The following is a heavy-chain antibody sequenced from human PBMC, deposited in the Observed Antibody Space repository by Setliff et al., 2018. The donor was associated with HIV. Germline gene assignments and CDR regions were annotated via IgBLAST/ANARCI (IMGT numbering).Heavy chain of an antibody. V-gene: IGHV1-24*01. Sequence: ASVKVSCKVSGYTLTDLSIHWVRQVPGKGLEWMGGFDPEDGETVYAQKFQGRVTMTRNTSISTAYMELSSLTSDDTAVYYCARGEGRDGYNLYYYYMDVWGKGTTVTVS. J-gene: IGHJ6*03. CDR3: ARGEGRDGYNLYYYYMDV. D-gene: IGHD2-21*01. CDR1: GYTLTDLS. CDR2: FDPEDGET.